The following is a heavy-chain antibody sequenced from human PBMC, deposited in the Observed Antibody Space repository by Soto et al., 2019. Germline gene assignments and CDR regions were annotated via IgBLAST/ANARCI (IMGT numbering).Heavy chain of an antibody. Sequence: ASVKVSCKASGYKFVDYYIHWVRQAPGQGLEWMGIINPKGAASYGQRIQGRVTITADESTSTAFMELSSLRSEDTAVYYCATSGECGGDCYVYRMDVWGQGTTVTVSS. J-gene: IGHJ6*02. V-gene: IGHV1-46*01. D-gene: IGHD2-21*02. CDR1: GYKFVDYY. CDR2: INPKGAA. CDR3: ATSGECGGDCYVYRMDV.